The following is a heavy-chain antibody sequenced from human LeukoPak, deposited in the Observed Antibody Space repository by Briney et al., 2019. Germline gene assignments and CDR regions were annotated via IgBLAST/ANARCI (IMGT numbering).Heavy chain of an antibody. Sequence: SETLSLTCTVSGASINSYYFTWIRQPAGKGLEWIGRVFSDGATDYNPSLQSRVTMSLDTSKNQVSLKLSSVAAADTAVYYCARTFCSGGNCFHFDYWGQGTLVTVSS. V-gene: IGHV4-4*07. D-gene: IGHD2-15*01. CDR1: GASINSYY. CDR2: VFSDGAT. J-gene: IGHJ4*02. CDR3: ARTFCSGGNCFHFDY.